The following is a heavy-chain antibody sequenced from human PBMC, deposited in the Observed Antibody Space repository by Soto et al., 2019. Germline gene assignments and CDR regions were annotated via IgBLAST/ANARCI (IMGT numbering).Heavy chain of an antibody. V-gene: IGHV3-21*01. CDR2: ISSSSSYI. CDR3: ARVYGDWVSPYWFDP. J-gene: IGHJ5*02. Sequence: GGSLRLSCAASGFTFSSYSMNWVRQAPGKGLEWVSSISSSSSYIYYADSVKGRFTISRDNAKNSLYLQMNSLRAEDTAVYYCARVYGDWVSPYWFDPWGQGTLVTVSS. D-gene: IGHD4-17*01. CDR1: GFTFSSYS.